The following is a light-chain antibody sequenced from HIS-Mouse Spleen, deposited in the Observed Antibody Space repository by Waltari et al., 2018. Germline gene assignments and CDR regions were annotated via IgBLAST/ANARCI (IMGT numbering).Light chain of an antibody. CDR1: ALPKKY. CDR3: YSTDSSGNHRV. Sequence: SYELTQPPSVSVSPGQTARITVSGDALPKKYAYWYQQKSGQAPVLVIYEDSKRPSGIPERFSGSSSGTMATLTISGDQVEDEADYYCYSTDSSGNHRVFGGGTKLTVL. V-gene: IGLV3-10*01. CDR2: EDS. J-gene: IGLJ2*01.